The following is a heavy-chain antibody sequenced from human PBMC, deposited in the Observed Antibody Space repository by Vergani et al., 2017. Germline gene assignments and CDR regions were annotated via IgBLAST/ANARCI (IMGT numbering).Heavy chain of an antibody. J-gene: IGHJ6*02. V-gene: IGHV1-69*12. D-gene: IGHD3-22*01. CDR3: ARGSSGYYDYYYYGMDV. CDR1: GVTFSSYA. Sequence: QVQLVQSGAEVKKPGSSVKVSCKASGVTFSSYAISWVRQAPGQGLEWMGGIIPIFGTANYAQKFQGRVTITADESTSTAYMELSSLRSEDTAVYYCARGSSGYYDYYYYGMDVWGQGTTVTVSS. CDR2: IIPIFGTA.